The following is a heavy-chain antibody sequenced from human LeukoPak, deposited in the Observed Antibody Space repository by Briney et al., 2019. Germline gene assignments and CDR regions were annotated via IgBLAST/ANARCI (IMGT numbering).Heavy chain of an antibody. CDR1: GFTFSDHY. D-gene: IGHD3-10*01. Sequence: GGSLRLSCAASGFTFSDHYMDWVRQAPGKGLECVGRTRNKANSYTTEYAASVKGRFTISRDDSKNSLYLQMNSLKTEDTAVYYCASLYGSGKRWVDPWGQGTLVTVSS. CDR3: ASLYGSGKRWVDP. CDR2: TRNKANSYTT. V-gene: IGHV3-72*01. J-gene: IGHJ5*02.